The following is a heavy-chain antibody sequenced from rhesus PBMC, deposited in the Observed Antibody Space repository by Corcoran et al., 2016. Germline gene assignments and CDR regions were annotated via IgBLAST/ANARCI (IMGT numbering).Heavy chain of an antibody. V-gene: IGHV4-80*01. Sequence: QVQLQESGPGLVKPSETLSLTCAVSGSSISSYWWSWLRQAPGKGLEWIGEINGPSGSTYYNPSLNSRITLSKDTSRNHFSLKMNSVTAADTALYYCVGRNRWWGQGVLVTVSS. J-gene: IGHJ4*01. D-gene: IGHD6-37*01. CDR2: INGPSGST. CDR3: VGRNRW. CDR1: GSSISSYW.